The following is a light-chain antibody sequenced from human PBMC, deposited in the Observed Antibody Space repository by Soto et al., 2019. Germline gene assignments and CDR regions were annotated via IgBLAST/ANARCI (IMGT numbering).Light chain of an antibody. CDR2: GAS. CDR3: QQYVSSTL. Sequence: EIVLTQSPGTLSLSPGERATLSCRASQSVSSSYLAWYQQKPGQAPRLLIYGASSRATGIPDRFSGSGSGTDFTLTINRLEPEEFAVYYCQQYVSSTLFGPGTKVDIK. CDR1: QSVSSSY. V-gene: IGKV3-20*01. J-gene: IGKJ3*01.